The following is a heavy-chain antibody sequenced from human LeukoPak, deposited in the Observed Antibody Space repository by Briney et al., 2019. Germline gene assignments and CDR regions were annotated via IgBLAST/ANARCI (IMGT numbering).Heavy chain of an antibody. V-gene: IGHV3-15*01. Sequence: GGSLRLSCAASGFTFSNAWMSWVRQAPGKGLEWVGRIKSKTDGGTTDYAAPVKGRFTISRDDSKNTLYLQMNSLKTEDTAEYYCTTAPYYDILTGYYDYWGQGTLVTVSS. J-gene: IGHJ4*02. CDR2: IKSKTDGGTT. D-gene: IGHD3-9*01. CDR1: GFTFSNAW. CDR3: TTAPYYDILTGYYDY.